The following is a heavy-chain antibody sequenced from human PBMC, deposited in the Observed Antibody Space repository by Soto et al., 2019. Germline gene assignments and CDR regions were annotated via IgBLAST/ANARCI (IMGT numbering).Heavy chain of an antibody. Sequence: SETLSLTCAVYGGSFSGYYWSWIRQPPGKGLEWIGEINHSGSTNYNPSLKSRVTISVDTSKNQFSLKLSSVTAADTAVYYCARESIAAAGTNYWGQGTLVTVSS. CDR3: ARESIAAAGTNY. D-gene: IGHD6-13*01. V-gene: IGHV4-34*01. CDR2: INHSGST. J-gene: IGHJ4*02. CDR1: GGSFSGYY.